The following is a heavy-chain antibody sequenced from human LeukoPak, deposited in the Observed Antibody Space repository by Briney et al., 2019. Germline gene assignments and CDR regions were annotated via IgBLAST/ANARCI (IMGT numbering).Heavy chain of an antibody. CDR3: AKAGDSSGPNNWFDP. V-gene: IGHV3-23*01. CDR1: GFTFSRYG. Sequence: PGGSLRLSCEASGFTFSRYGMSWVRQAPGKGLEWVSSISGSDGTTYYADSVKGRFTISRDNSKNTLYLQMNSLRAEDTAVYYCAKAGDSSGPNNWFDPWGQGTLVTVSS. CDR2: ISGSDGTT. D-gene: IGHD3-22*01. J-gene: IGHJ5*02.